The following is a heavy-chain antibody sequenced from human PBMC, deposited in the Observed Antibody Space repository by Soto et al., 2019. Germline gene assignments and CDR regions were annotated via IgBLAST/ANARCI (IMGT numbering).Heavy chain of an antibody. Sequence: SVKVSFKASGGTFSSYAIRWVRQAPGQGLEWMGGIIPIFGTASYAQKFQGRVTITADESTSTAYIELSSLRSEDTALYYCANETYGEYGYYYGMDVWGQGTTVTVSS. V-gene: IGHV1-69*13. J-gene: IGHJ6*02. CDR1: GGTFSSYA. D-gene: IGHD4-17*01. CDR2: IIPIFGTA. CDR3: ANETYGEYGYYYGMDV.